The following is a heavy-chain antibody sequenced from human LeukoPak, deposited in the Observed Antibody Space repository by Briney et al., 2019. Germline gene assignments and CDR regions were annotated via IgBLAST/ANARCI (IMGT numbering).Heavy chain of an antibody. CDR3: ARGRSYYYDNFDY. J-gene: IGHJ4*02. V-gene: IGHV4-59*01. Sequence: SETLSPTCTVSGGSINNYYWSWIRQPPGKGLEWIGYIYYSGSTNHNPSLKSRVTISVDTSKNHFSLKLNSVTAADTAVYYCARGRSYYYDNFDYWGQGTLVTVSS. CDR2: IYYSGST. CDR1: GGSINNYY. D-gene: IGHD3-22*01.